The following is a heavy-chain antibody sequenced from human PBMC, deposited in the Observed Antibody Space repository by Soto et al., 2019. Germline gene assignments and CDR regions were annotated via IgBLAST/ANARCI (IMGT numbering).Heavy chain of an antibody. Sequence: PSETLSLTSAVSGGSISSSNWWSWVRQPPGKGLEWIGEIYHIGSTNYNPSPKIRVTISVDKSKNQLSLKLISVTAAATAGYYCEGPDYGWGSYTFGCWGQGTLV. V-gene: IGHV4-4*02. J-gene: IGHJ4*02. CDR2: IYHIGST. CDR1: GGSISSSNW. CDR3: EGPDYGWGSYTFGC. D-gene: IGHD3-10*01.